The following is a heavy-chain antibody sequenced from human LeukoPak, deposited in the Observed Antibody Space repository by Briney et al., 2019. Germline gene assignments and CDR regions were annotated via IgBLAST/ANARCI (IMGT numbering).Heavy chain of an antibody. D-gene: IGHD3-22*01. CDR2: IDHSGST. V-gene: IGHV4-34*01. Sequence: SETLSLTCAVYGGSFSGYYWSWIRQPPGKGLEWIGEIDHSGSTNYNPSLKSRVTISVDTSKNQFSLKLSSVTAADTAVYYCARDGEKGYYYDSSGLNWFDPWGQGTLVTVSS. CDR1: GGSFSGYY. CDR3: ARDGEKGYYYDSSGLNWFDP. J-gene: IGHJ5*02.